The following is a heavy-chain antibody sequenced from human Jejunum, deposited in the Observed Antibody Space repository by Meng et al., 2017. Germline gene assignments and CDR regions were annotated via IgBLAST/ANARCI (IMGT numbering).Heavy chain of an antibody. Sequence: QVQLVQSGAEVKKPGASARVSCQASGYTFTGYALHWARQAPGQGLEWMGRINPDGSGTMYAQKFQGRVTMSRDTSISTVYMDLGRLTSDDTGLYYCARGVYPFFFDTWGQGTLVTSPQ. J-gene: IGHJ4*02. CDR3: ARGVYPFFFDT. CDR1: GYTFTGYA. CDR2: INPDGSGT. V-gene: IGHV1-2*05. D-gene: IGHD3-16*02.